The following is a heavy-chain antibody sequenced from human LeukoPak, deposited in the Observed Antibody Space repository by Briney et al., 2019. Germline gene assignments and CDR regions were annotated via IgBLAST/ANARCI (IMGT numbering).Heavy chain of an antibody. V-gene: IGHV1-24*01. Sequence: ASVKVSCKVSGYTLTELSMHWVRQAPGKGLEWMGGFDPEDGETIYAQKFQGRVTMTEDTSTDTAYMELSSLRSEDTAVYYCARVGRDGGNFDYWGQGTLVTVSS. D-gene: IGHD4-23*01. CDR1: GYTLTELS. J-gene: IGHJ4*02. CDR2: FDPEDGET. CDR3: ARVGRDGGNFDY.